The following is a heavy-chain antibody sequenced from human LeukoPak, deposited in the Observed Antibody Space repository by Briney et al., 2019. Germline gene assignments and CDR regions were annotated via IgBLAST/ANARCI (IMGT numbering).Heavy chain of an antibody. V-gene: IGHV1-2*02. D-gene: IGHD5-12*01. Sequence: ASVKVSCKASGDTFTGVYIHWVRQAPGQGLEWMGWLNCNSGGTNYAQKFQGRVTMTRDTSISTAYLELNRLTSDDTAIYYCASDRFVDSGDDPFPFDYWGQGTLVSVSS. CDR1: GDTFTGVY. J-gene: IGHJ4*02. CDR3: ASDRFVDSGDDPFPFDY. CDR2: LNCNSGGT.